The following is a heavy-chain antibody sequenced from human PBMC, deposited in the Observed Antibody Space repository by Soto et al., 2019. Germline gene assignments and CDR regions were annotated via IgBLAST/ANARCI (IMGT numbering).Heavy chain of an antibody. V-gene: IGHV1-69*02. CDR3: ARACGYDYADY. D-gene: IGHD3-16*01. J-gene: IGHJ4*02. Sequence: VQLVQSGAEVKKPGSSVKVSCKASGGSFSSYTISWVRQARGQGLEWMGMIFPILGIANYAQKIHGGTTITADNSTSTASMELSSLRSEDTAVYYRARACGYDYADYWGQGTLVTVSS. CDR2: IFPILGIA. CDR1: GGSFSSYT.